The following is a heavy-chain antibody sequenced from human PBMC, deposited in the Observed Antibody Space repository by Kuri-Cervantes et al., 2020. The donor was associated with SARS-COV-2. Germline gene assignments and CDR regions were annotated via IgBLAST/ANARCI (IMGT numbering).Heavy chain of an antibody. D-gene: IGHD6-19*01. Sequence: SVKVSCKASGYTLTSYYMHWVRQAPGQGLEWMGRIIPILGIANYAQKFQGRVTITADKSTSTAYMELSSLRSEDTAVYYCASGAVADLFDYWGQGTLVTVSS. CDR2: IIPILGIA. CDR1: GYTLTSYY. V-gene: IGHV1-69*02. CDR3: ASGAVADLFDY. J-gene: IGHJ4*02.